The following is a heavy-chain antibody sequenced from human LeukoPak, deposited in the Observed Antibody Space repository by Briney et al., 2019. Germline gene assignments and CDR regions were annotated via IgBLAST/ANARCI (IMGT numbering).Heavy chain of an antibody. D-gene: IGHD4-17*01. V-gene: IGHV3-53*05. J-gene: IGHJ6*03. CDR2: IYSGGST. CDR3: ARARVNGDYVPSYYYYYYMDV. CDR1: GFTVSSNY. Sequence: GSLRLSCAASGFTVSSNYMSWVRQAPGKGLEWVSVIYSGGSTYYADSVKGRFTISRDNAKNSLYLQMNSLRAEDTAVYYCARARVNGDYVPSYYYYYYMDVWGKGTTVTISS.